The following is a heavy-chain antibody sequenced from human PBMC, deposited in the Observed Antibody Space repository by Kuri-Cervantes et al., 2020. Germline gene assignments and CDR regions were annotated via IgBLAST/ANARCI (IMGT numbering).Heavy chain of an antibody. V-gene: IGHV1-69*13. Sequence: SVKVSCKASGDTFSSYAISWVRQAPGQGLEWMGGIIPIFGTANYAQKFQGRVTITADESTSTAYMELSSLRSEDTAVYYCARDRAGAFDIWGQGTMVTVSS. CDR3: ARDRAGAFDI. J-gene: IGHJ3*02. CDR1: GDTFSSYA. CDR2: IIPIFGTA.